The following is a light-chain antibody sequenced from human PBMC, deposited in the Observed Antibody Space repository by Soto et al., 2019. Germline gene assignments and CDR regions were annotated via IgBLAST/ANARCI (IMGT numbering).Light chain of an antibody. Sequence: AIQMTQSPSSLSASVGDRVTITCRASQDIRNELGWYQQRPGKAPKALIYGASNLQSGVPSRFSGSGFGTDFTLTISSLQPEDFATYYCLQDRNHPRKFGQGTKVESK. V-gene: IGKV1-6*01. J-gene: IGKJ1*01. CDR1: QDIRNE. CDR3: LQDRNHPRK. CDR2: GAS.